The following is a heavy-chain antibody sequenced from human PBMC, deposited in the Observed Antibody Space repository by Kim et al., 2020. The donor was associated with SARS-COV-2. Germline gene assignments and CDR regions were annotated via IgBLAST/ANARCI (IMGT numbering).Heavy chain of an antibody. V-gene: IGHV1-46*01. D-gene: IGHD3-22*01. CDR2: INPSGGST. J-gene: IGHJ6*02. Sequence: ASVKVSCKASGYTFTSYYMHWVRQAPGQGLEWMGIINPSGGSTSYAQKFQGRVTMTRDTSTSTVYMELSSLRSEDTAVYYCARERGKGYDSSGSKGTYYYYGMDVWGQGTTVTVSS. CDR1: GYTFTSYY. CDR3: ARERGKGYDSSGSKGTYYYYGMDV.